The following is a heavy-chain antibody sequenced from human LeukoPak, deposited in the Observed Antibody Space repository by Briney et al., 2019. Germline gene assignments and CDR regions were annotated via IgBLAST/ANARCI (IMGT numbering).Heavy chain of an antibody. CDR1: GGSISSYY. Sequence: NPSETPSLTCTVSGGSISSYYWSWIRQPPGKGLEWIGYIYYSGSTNYNPSLKSRVTISVDTSKNQFSLKLSSVTAADTAVYYCVGGDYSQLDYWGQGTLVTVSS. V-gene: IGHV4-59*01. D-gene: IGHD4-11*01. J-gene: IGHJ4*02. CDR2: IYYSGST. CDR3: VGGDYSQLDY.